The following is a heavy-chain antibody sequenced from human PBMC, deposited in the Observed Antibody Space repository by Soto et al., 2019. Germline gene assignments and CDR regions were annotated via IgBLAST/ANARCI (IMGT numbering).Heavy chain of an antibody. CDR1: GFTFSSYG. J-gene: IGHJ4*02. D-gene: IGHD5-18*01. V-gene: IGHV3-48*01. CDR2: ICSNRSNI. CDR3: ARDYSSYGPFDY. Sequence: PGGSLRLSCAASGFTFSSYGMHWVRQAPGKGLEWVSYICSNRSNIYYADSVKGRFTISRDNAKNSLYLQMNSLRAEDTAVYYCARDYSSYGPFDYWGQGTLVTVSS.